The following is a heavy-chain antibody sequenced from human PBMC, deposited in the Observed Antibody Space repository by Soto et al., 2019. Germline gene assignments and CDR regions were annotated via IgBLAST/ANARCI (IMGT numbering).Heavy chain of an antibody. J-gene: IGHJ6*02. V-gene: IGHV4-31*03. Sequence: QVQLQESGPGLVKPSQTLSLTCTVSGGSISSGGDYWSWIRQHPGKGLEWIGYIYYNGSTNYNPSLKSRVTISVDTSNNQFSLKLSSVTAADTAVYYCARARGVATIIYYYGMDGWGQGTTVTVSS. CDR2: IYYNGST. CDR3: ARARGVATIIYYYGMDG. CDR1: GGSISSGGDY. D-gene: IGHD5-12*01.